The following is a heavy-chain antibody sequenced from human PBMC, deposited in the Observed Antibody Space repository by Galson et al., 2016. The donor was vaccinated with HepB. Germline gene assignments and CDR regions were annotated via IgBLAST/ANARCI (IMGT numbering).Heavy chain of an antibody. J-gene: IGHJ4*02. CDR3: ARGRGTNEIHRRHFGY. D-gene: IGHD1/OR15-1a*01. Sequence: SVKVSCKASGYTFTNFYIHWVRQAPGQGLEWMGVINPIDGDTLYAQNFQGRVTMIRDTSTSTFFMDLGSLRSEDTAVYFCARGRGTNEIHRRHFGYWGQGTLSPSPQ. V-gene: IGHV1-46*01. CDR1: GYTFTNFY. CDR2: INPIDGDT.